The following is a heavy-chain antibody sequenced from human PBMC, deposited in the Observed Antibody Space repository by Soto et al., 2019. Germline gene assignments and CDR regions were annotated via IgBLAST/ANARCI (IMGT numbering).Heavy chain of an antibody. J-gene: IGHJ5*02. CDR1: GGSISSYY. CDR2: IYYSGST. Sequence: SETLSLTCTVSGGSISSYYWSWIRQPPGKGLEWIGSIYYSGSTNYNPYLKSRVTISVDTSKNQFSLKLSSVTAADTAVYYCARDYCSGGSCYGDWVDPWGQGTLVTVSS. CDR3: ARDYCSGGSCYGDWVDP. D-gene: IGHD2-15*01. V-gene: IGHV4-59*01.